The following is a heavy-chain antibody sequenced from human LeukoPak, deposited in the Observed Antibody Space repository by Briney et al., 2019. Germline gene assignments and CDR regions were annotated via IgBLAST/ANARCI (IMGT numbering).Heavy chain of an antibody. D-gene: IGHD1-1*01. CDR3: ARSKKNWNFDN. J-gene: IGHJ4*02. Sequence: SVKVSCKASGYTFTSYDINWVRQATGQGLEWMGYMNPYSGNTGYAQNFQGRVTLTRNTSISTAYMELSSLRSEDTAVYYCARSKKNWNFDNWGQGTLVSVSS. V-gene: IGHV1-8*03. CDR1: GYTFTSYD. CDR2: MNPYSGNT.